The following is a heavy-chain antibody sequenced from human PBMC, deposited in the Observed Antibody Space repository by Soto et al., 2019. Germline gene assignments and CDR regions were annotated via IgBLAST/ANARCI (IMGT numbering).Heavy chain of an antibody. D-gene: IGHD6-25*01. CDR1: GYTFTNYA. CDR3: ARDGVAAGNINFDY. J-gene: IGHJ4*02. Sequence: ASVKVSCKASGYTFTNYAMHWVRQAPGQRLEWMGWINGGNGNTKYSPKLRDRVTITRDTSASTAYMELSSLRSEDTALYYCARDGVAAGNINFDYWGQGTLVTVSS. CDR2: INGGNGNT. V-gene: IGHV1-3*01.